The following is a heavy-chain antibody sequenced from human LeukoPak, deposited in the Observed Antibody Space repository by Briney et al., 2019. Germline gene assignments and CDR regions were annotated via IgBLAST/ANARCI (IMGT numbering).Heavy chain of an antibody. Sequence: PSETLSLTCTVSGGSISSYYWSWIRQPAGKGQEWIGRTYTSGSTNYNPSLKSRVTISVDKSKNQFSLKLSSVTAADTAVYYCARDPGYGSGRYAGIYYYMDVWGKGTTVTVSS. CDR1: GGSISSYY. CDR3: ARDPGYGSGRYAGIYYYMDV. V-gene: IGHV4-4*07. J-gene: IGHJ6*03. CDR2: TYTSGST. D-gene: IGHD3-10*01.